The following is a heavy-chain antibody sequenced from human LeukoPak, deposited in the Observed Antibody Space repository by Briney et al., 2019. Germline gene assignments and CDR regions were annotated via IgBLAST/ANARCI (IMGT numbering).Heavy chain of an antibody. CDR2: IIPIFGTA. D-gene: IGHD2/OR15-2a*01. V-gene: IGHV1-69*13. CDR1: GGTFSIYA. CDR3: AAGSLVLLSGLDY. Sequence: SVKVSFKASGGTFSIYAISWVGQAPGQGGEWMGGIIPIFGTANYTQKFQGRVTITADESTSTAYMGLSSLRSEDTAVYYCAAGSLVLLSGLDYWGQGTLVTVSS. J-gene: IGHJ4*02.